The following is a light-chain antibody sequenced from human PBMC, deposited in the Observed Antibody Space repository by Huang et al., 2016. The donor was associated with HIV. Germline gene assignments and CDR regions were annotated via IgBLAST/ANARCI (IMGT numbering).Light chain of an antibody. Sequence: DIQMTQSPSSLSAPIGDRVTITCRASRHIYSYLNWYQHRPGKAPKLLIYDAANLEVGVPSRFSGSGSGRNFTLIINSLQPEDFATYYCQQYDSLPRTFGPGTKV. V-gene: IGKV1-33*01. CDR3: QQYDSLPRT. CDR2: DAA. CDR1: RHIYSY. J-gene: IGKJ3*01.